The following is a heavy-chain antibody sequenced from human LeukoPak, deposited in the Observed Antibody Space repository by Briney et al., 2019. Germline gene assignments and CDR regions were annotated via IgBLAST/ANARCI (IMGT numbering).Heavy chain of an antibody. D-gene: IGHD2-2*02. CDR3: ARDSGYCSSTSCYISD. CDR2: ISSSSSTI. Sequence: GGSLRLSCAASGFTFSSYSMNWVRQAPGKGLEWVSYISSSSSTIYYADSVKGRFTISRDNAKNSLYLQMNSLRAEDTAVYYCARDSGYCSSTSCYISDRGKGTTVTVSS. J-gene: IGHJ6*04. V-gene: IGHV3-48*01. CDR1: GFTFSSYS.